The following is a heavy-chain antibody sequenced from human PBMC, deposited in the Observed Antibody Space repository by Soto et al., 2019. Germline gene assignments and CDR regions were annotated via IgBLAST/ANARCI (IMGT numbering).Heavy chain of an antibody. J-gene: IGHJ4*02. CDR2: INHSGNT. D-gene: IGHD4-17*01. CDR3: ASHKVYGDYHFDY. V-gene: IGHV4-34*10. Sequence: SETLSLTCAVYGVSFSGYYWSWIRQPPGKGLEWIGYINHSGNTNYNPSLKSRVTMSVDTSKNQFSLKLSSVTAADTAVYYCASHKVYGDYHFDYWGQGTLVTVSS. CDR1: GVSFSGYY.